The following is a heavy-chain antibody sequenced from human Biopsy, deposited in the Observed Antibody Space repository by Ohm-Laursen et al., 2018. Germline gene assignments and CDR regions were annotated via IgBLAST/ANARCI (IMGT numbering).Heavy chain of an antibody. CDR2: IIPLLGIT. V-gene: IGHV1-69*04. CDR3: AREYPEGDV. Sequence: SVKVSCKASGGIFSSYAMSWVRQAPGQGLEWMGRIIPLLGITNYAQKFQGRVTISTDKSTSTAYMGLSSLRSEDTAVYYCAREYPEGDVWGQGTTVTVSS. D-gene: IGHD2-2*02. J-gene: IGHJ6*02. CDR1: GGIFSSYA.